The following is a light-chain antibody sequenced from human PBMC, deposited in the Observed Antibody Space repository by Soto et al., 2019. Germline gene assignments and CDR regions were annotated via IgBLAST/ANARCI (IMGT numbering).Light chain of an antibody. V-gene: IGKV1-5*01. J-gene: IGKJ1*01. Sequence: DIEMTQSPSILAASVGDSVTITCRASQSVSAWLAWYQVKPGKAPKFLMYDVSSLESGVPSRFSGVGSGTEFTLTIDSLQPDDFATYYCQSYRNFSWTFGQGTKVDIK. CDR1: QSVSAW. CDR3: QSYRNFSWT. CDR2: DVS.